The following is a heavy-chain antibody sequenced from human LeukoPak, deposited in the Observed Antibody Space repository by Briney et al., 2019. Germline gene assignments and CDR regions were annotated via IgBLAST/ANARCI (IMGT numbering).Heavy chain of an antibody. V-gene: IGHV3-64*01. D-gene: IGHD1-26*01. CDR1: GFTFSSYA. Sequence: PGGSLRLSCAASGFTFSSYAMHWVRQAPGKGLKYVSAISSNGGSTYYANSVKGRFTISRDNSKNTLYLQMGSLRAEDMAVYYCAREGGSYYYYGMDVWGQGTTVTVSS. CDR2: ISSNGGST. CDR3: AREGGSYYYYGMDV. J-gene: IGHJ6*02.